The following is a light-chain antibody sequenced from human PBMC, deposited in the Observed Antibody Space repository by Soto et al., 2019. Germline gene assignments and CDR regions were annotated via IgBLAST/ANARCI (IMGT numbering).Light chain of an antibody. Sequence: DIVMTQSPDSLAVSLGERATINCKSSQSVLHRSNNKNYLAWYQQKPGQPPRLLISWASTRESGVPDRFRGSGSGTDFTLTINSLQTEDVAVYYRQQYYDSLVLSFGGGTKVDIK. CDR1: QSVLHRSNNKNY. CDR2: WAS. V-gene: IGKV4-1*01. J-gene: IGKJ4*01. CDR3: QQYYDSLVLS.